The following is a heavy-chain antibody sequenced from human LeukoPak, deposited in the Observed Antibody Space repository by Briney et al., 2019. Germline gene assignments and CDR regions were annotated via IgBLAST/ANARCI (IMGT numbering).Heavy chain of an antibody. Sequence: SETLSLTCTVSGGSISSYYWSWIRQPPGKGLEWIGRIYTSGSTNYNPSLKSRVTISVDTSKNQFSLKLSSVTAADTAVYYCARSGSDSAYYYYMDVWGKGTTVTISS. CDR2: IYTSGST. D-gene: IGHD3-10*01. V-gene: IGHV4-4*07. CDR3: ARSGSDSAYYYYMDV. J-gene: IGHJ6*03. CDR1: GGSISSYY.